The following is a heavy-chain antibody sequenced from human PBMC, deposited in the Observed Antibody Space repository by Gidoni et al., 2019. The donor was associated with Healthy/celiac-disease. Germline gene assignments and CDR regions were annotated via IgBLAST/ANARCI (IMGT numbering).Heavy chain of an antibody. CDR2: ISSSSSYI. CDR3: ARGRFTYYYDSSGYPIGDY. Sequence: WVSSISSSSSYIYYADSVKGRFTISRDNAKNSLYLQMNSLRAEDTAVYYCARGRFTYYYDSSGYPIGDYWGQGTLVTVSS. D-gene: IGHD3-22*01. J-gene: IGHJ4*02. V-gene: IGHV3-21*01.